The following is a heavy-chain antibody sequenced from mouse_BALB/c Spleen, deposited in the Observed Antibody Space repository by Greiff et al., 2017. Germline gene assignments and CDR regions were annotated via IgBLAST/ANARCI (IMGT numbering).Heavy chain of an antibody. CDR2: ISSGGSYT. J-gene: IGHJ4*01. CDR1: GFTFSSYT. V-gene: IGHV5-6-4*01. CDR3: TRQGDY. Sequence: EVMLVESGRGLVKPGGSLKLSCAASGFTFSSYTMSWVRQTPEKRLEWVATISSGGSYTYYPDSVKGRFTISRDNAKNTLYLQMSSLKSEDTAMYYCTRQGDYWGQGTSVTVSS.